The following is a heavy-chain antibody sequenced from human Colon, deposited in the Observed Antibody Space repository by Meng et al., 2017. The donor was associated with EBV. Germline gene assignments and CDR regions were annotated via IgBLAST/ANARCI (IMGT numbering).Heavy chain of an antibody. Sequence: QAPLQQGGGRLVISSGTLSLTCAVYGGSLSGYYLSWIRQRPETGLEWIGEINHSGSTNYNPSLKSRVTISVDTSKKQFSLKLSSVTAADTAVYYCARGPGGSYYLYYFDYWGQGTLGT. D-gene: IGHD1-26*01. CDR1: GGSLSGYY. CDR3: ARGPGGSYYLYYFDY. V-gene: IGHV4-34*01. J-gene: IGHJ4*02. CDR2: INHSGST.